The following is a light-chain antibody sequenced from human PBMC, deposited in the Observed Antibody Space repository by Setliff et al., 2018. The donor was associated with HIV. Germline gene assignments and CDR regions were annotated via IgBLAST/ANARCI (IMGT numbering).Light chain of an antibody. CDR2: YDT. V-gene: IGLV3-21*01. Sequence: SYELTQPPSVSVAPGKTASITCGGNNIRTKSAHWYQKRPGQAPILVIYYDTDRPSGIPERFSGSTSGNTATLTISGVGAGDEADYYCQVWDSSSNHFVFGGGTKVTVL. J-gene: IGLJ1*01. CDR3: QVWDSSSNHFV. CDR1: NIRTKS.